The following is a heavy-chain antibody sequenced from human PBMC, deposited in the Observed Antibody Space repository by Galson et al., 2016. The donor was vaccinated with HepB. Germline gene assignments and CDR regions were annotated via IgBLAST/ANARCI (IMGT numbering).Heavy chain of an antibody. J-gene: IGHJ5*02. CDR2: IESGGAI. CDR1: GFTLSINH. Sequence: SLRLSCAASGFTLSINHMSWVRQAPGKGLEWVSVIESGGAIYYADSVKGRFTISRDISNNTLFLQMNSLLVEDTALYYCARHDYLHPWGQGTLVTVSS. V-gene: IGHV3-66*04. CDR3: ARHDYLHP. D-gene: IGHD4-11*01.